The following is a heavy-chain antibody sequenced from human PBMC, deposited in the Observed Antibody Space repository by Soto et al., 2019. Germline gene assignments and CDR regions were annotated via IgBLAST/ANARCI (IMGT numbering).Heavy chain of an antibody. CDR3: ARTGAPLTPFDY. Sequence: PSETLSLTCTVSGGSVSSGSYYWSWIRQPPGKGLEWIGYIYYSGSTNYNPSLKSRVTISVDTSKNQFSLKLSSVTAADTAVYYCARTGAPLTPFDYSGRRTLVTVSS. CDR2: IYYSGST. D-gene: IGHD2-15*01. J-gene: IGHJ4*02. V-gene: IGHV4-61*01. CDR1: GGSVSSGSYY.